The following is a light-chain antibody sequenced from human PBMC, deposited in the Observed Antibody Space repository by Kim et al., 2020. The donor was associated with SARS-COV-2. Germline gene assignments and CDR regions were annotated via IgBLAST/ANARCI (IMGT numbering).Light chain of an antibody. Sequence: PEGIVSTSRRGREGISSYLAWYKNKQRRAPKILIYAASTVHNGVPQRFTGSGDVTEITLTIRCLQTEEFAPYYCDQYHRYPLTFGEGTKGDIK. V-gene: IGKV1-8*01. J-gene: IGKJ4*02. CDR2: AAS. CDR1: EGISSY. CDR3: DQYHRYPLT.